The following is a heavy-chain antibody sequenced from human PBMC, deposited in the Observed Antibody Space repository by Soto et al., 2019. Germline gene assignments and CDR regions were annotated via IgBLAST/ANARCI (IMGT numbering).Heavy chain of an antibody. D-gene: IGHD3-10*01. Sequence: GASVKVSCKASRYTFTSYDVNWVRQATGQGLEWMGWMNPDSGNTGYAQKFQGRVTMTRNTSISTAYMELSSLRSEDTAVYYCARGPHYYGSGSYFMDVWGQGITVTVSS. CDR3: ARGPHYYGSGSYFMDV. J-gene: IGHJ6*02. CDR1: RYTFTSYD. CDR2: MNPDSGNT. V-gene: IGHV1-8*01.